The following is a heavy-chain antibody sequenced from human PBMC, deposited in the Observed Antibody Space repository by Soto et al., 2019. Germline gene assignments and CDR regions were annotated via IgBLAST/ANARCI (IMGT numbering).Heavy chain of an antibody. Sequence: QVQLVQSGAEVKKPGSSVKVSCTASGGTFSSYTISWVRQAPGQGLEWMGRIIPILGIANYAQKFQGRVTITADKSTSTAYMELSSLRSEDTAVYYCASGRDFEGAFDIWGQGTMVTVSS. V-gene: IGHV1-69*02. CDR1: GGTFSSYT. CDR3: ASGRDFEGAFDI. D-gene: IGHD3-9*01. J-gene: IGHJ3*02. CDR2: IIPILGIA.